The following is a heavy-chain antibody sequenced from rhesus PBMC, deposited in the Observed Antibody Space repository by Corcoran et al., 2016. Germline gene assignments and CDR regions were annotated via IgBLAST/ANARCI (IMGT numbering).Heavy chain of an antibody. CDR1: GYSISSGYY. D-gene: IGHD6-25*01. CDR2: ISDSRGSP. V-gene: IGHV4-99*01. CDR3: ARHGPQWAAGVGDY. Sequence: QVQLQESGPGLVKPSETLSLTCAVSGYSISSGYYWGWIRQPPGKGLEYIGYISDSRGSPSSSPSLKSRVTISKATSRAQFSLKLSSVTAADTAVYYCARHGPQWAAGVGDYWGQGVLVTVSS. J-gene: IGHJ4*01.